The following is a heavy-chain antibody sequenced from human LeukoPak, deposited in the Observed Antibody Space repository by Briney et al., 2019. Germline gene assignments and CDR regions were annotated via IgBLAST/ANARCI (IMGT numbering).Heavy chain of an antibody. V-gene: IGHV3-7*01. CDR2: IKQDGSEK. D-gene: IGHD3-22*01. J-gene: IGHJ4*02. Sequence: GGSLRLSCAASGFTFSRYWMSWVRQAPGKGLEWVANIKQDGSEKDYVDSVKGRFTISRDNAKNSLYLQMNSLTAEDTAVYYCAKDSVGGSFDSSGYYFDYWGQGTLVTVSS. CDR1: GFTFSRYW. CDR3: AKDSVGGSFDSSGYYFDY.